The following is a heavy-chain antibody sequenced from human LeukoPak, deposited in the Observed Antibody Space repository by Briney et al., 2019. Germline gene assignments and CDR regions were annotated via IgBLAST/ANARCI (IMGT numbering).Heavy chain of an antibody. D-gene: IGHD6-13*01. CDR1: GGTFSSYA. CDR2: IIPIFGTA. V-gene: IGHV1-69*05. CDR3: ARERPPGDSGSWFLEGYFDI. Sequence: GSSVKVSCKASGGTFSSYAITWVRQAPGQGLEWMGRIIPIFGTANYAQKFQGRVTITTDESTSTAYMELSTLRSDDTAVYYCARERPPGDSGSWFLEGYFDIWGQGTLVTVSS. J-gene: IGHJ4*02.